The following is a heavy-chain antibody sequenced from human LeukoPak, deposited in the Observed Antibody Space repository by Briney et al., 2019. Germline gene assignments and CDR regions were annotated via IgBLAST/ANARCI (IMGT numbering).Heavy chain of an antibody. D-gene: IGHD6-19*01. CDR2: INRSGST. Sequence: SETLSLTCAVYGGSFSGYYWSWIRQPPGKGLEWIGEINRSGSTNYNPSLKSRVTISVDTSKNQFSLKLSSVTAADTAVYYCARGGVFSSGWSPSFDYWGQGTLVTVSS. CDR3: ARGGVFSSGWSPSFDY. V-gene: IGHV4-34*01. CDR1: GGSFSGYY. J-gene: IGHJ4*02.